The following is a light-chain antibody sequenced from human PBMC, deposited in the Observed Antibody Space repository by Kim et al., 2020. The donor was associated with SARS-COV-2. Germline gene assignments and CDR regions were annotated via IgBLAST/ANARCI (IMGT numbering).Light chain of an antibody. Sequence: SYELTQPPSVSVSPGQTANITCSGDKLGDKYACWYQQKPGQSPVLVIYQDSKRPSGIPERFFGSNSGNTATLTISGTQAMDEADYYCQAWDSSTVVFGGGTQLTVL. CDR1: KLGDKY. CDR3: QAWDSSTVV. V-gene: IGLV3-1*01. CDR2: QDS. J-gene: IGLJ2*01.